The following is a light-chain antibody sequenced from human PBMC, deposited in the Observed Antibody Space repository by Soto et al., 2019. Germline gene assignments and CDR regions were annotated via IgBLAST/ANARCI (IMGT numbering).Light chain of an antibody. CDR2: AAS. Sequence: AIRMTQSPSSFSASTGDRVTITCRASQGISSYLACYQQKLGKAPKLLIYAASTLQSGVPSRFSGSGSGTEFTLTLSCMQSEDFATYCCQQYYSYPLTFGGGTKVEIK. J-gene: IGKJ4*01. CDR1: QGISSY. CDR3: QQYYSYPLT. V-gene: IGKV1-8*01.